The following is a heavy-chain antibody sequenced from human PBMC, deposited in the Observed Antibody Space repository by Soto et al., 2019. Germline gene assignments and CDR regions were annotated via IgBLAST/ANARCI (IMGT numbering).Heavy chain of an antibody. CDR3: ARGQGEDIVVVPAANNYYYYMDV. V-gene: IGHV4-59*01. D-gene: IGHD2-2*01. CDR2: IYYSGST. CDR1: GGSISSYY. Sequence: SETLSLTCTVSGGSISSYYWSWIRQPPGKGLEWIGYIYYSGSTNYNPSLKSRVTISVDTSKNQFSLKLSSVTAADTAVYYCARGQGEDIVVVPAANNYYYYMDVWGKGTTVSGSS. J-gene: IGHJ6*03.